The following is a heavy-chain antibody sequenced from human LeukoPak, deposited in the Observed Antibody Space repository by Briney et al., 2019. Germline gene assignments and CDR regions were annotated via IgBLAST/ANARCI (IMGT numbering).Heavy chain of an antibody. V-gene: IGHV1-69*04. J-gene: IGHJ4*02. CDR1: GGTFSSYA. D-gene: IGHD5-12*01. CDR3: ARDIVATSYFDY. Sequence: SVKVSCKASGGTFSSYAIIWVRQAPGQGLEWMGRIIPILGIANYAQKFQGRVTITADKSTSTAYMELSSLRSEDTAVYYCARDIVATSYFDYWGQGTLVTVSS. CDR2: IIPILGIA.